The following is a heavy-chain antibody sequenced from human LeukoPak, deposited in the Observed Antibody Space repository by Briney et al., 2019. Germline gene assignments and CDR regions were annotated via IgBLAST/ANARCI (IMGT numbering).Heavy chain of an antibody. CDR3: ARRGTAAGRVLGYYYYYYGMEV. J-gene: IGHJ6*02. V-gene: IGHV5-51*01. CDR2: IYPGDSDT. CDR1: GYSFTSYW. Sequence: GESLKISCKGSGYSFTSYWIGWVRQMPGKGLEWIGIIYPGDSDTRYSPSFQGQFTISADKSISTAYLQWSSLKASDTAMYYCARRGTAAGRVLGYYYYYYGMEVWGQGTTVTVSS. D-gene: IGHD6-13*01.